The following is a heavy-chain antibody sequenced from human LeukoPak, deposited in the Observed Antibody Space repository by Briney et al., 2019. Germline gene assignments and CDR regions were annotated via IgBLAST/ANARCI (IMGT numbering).Heavy chain of an antibody. CDR3: ARGRYNDYGFDY. CDR2: LYYSGST. J-gene: IGHJ4*02. V-gene: IGHV4-59*01. CDR1: GGSISSYY. Sequence: PSETLSLTCTVSGGSISSYYWSWIRQPSGKELEWIGYLYYSGSTNYNPSFKSRVTMSVDTSKNQFSLKLNSMTAADTAVYFCARGRYNDYGFDYCGQGTLVTVSS. D-gene: IGHD4-17*01.